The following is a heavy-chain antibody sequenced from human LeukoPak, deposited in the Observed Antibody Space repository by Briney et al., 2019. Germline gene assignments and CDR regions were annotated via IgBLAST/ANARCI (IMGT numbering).Heavy chain of an antibody. CDR1: GYTFTSYG. CDR2: ISAYNGNT. CDR3: ARDPLAYCAGDCYHRFFDY. Sequence: ASVKVSCKASGYTFTSYGISWVRQAPGQGLEWMGWISAYNGNTNYAPKLQGRVTMTTDTSTSTAYMELRSLRSDDTAVYYCARDPLAYCAGDCYHRFFDYWGQGTLVTVSS. J-gene: IGHJ4*02. V-gene: IGHV1-18*01. D-gene: IGHD2-21*02.